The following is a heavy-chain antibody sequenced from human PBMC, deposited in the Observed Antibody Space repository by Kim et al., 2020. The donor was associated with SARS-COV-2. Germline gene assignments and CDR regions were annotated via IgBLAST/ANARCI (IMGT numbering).Heavy chain of an antibody. CDR1: GFTFRSYS. Sequence: GGSLRLSCAASGFTFRSYSMNWVRQAPGKGLEWVSYIASSTTIYYADSVKGRFTISRDNAKNSLYLQMNSLRDEDTAVYYCARDNWFAFDIWGQGTMVTVSS. J-gene: IGHJ3*02. CDR3: ARDNWFAFDI. CDR2: IASSTTI. D-gene: IGHD3-10*01. V-gene: IGHV3-48*02.